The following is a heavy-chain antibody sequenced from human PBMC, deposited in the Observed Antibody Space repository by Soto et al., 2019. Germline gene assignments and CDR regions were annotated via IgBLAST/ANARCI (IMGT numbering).Heavy chain of an antibody. D-gene: IGHD3-10*01. CDR3: ARLGITMVRGVIIYYYGMDV. Sequence: GESLKISCKGSGYSFTSYWISWVRQMPGKGLEWMGRIDPSDSYTNYSPSFQGHVTISADKSISTAYLQWSSLKASDTAMYYCARLGITMVRGVIIYYYGMDVWGQGTTVTVPS. CDR2: IDPSDSYT. V-gene: IGHV5-10-1*01. J-gene: IGHJ6*02. CDR1: GYSFTSYW.